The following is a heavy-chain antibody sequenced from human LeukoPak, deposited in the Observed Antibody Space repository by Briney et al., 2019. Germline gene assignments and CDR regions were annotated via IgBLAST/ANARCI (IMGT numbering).Heavy chain of an antibody. CDR2: INAGNGNT. CDR1: GYTFTSYA. CDR3: GRDKSGYCSGGSCYPLFRY. Sequence: ASVKVSCTASGYTFTSYAMHWVRQAPGQRLEWMGWINAGNGNTKYSQKFQGRVTITRDTSASTAYMELSSLRSEDTAVYYCGRDKSGYCSGGSCYPLFRYWGQGTLITVSS. V-gene: IGHV1-3*01. D-gene: IGHD2-15*01. J-gene: IGHJ4*02.